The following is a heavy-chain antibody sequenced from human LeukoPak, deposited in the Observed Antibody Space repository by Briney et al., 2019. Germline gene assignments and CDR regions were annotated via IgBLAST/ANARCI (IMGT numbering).Heavy chain of an antibody. CDR2: FDPEDGET. CDR3: ATTLYGDWDY. Sequence: GASVKVSCKASGYTFTGYYMHWVRQAPGKGLEWMGGFDPEDGETIYAQKFQGRVTMTEDTSTDTAYMELSSLRSEDTAVYYCATTLYGDWDYWGQGTLVTVSS. CDR1: GYTFTGYY. V-gene: IGHV1-24*01. D-gene: IGHD4-17*01. J-gene: IGHJ4*02.